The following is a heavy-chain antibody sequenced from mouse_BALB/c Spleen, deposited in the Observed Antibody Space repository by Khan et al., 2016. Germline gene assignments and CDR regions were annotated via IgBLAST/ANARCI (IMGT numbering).Heavy chain of an antibody. CDR3: ARKGDFITTVVTTDYTIDY. CDR1: GYIFTNYG. V-gene: IGHV9-1*02. CDR2: INTYTGES. Sequence: QIQLVQSGPELKKPGETVKISCKASGYIFTNYGMNWVKQAPGKGLKWMGWINTYTGESTYADDFKGRFAFSLETSASTAYLHINNLKKEDMATYLCARKGDFITTVVTTDYTIDYWGQGTSVTVSS. D-gene: IGHD1-1*01. J-gene: IGHJ4*01.